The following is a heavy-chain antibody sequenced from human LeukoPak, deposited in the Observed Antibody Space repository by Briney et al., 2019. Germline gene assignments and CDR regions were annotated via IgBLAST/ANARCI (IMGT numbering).Heavy chain of an antibody. V-gene: IGHV1-24*01. J-gene: IGHJ3*02. Sequence: GASVKVSCKVSGYTLTELSMHWVRQAPGKGLEWMGGFDPEDGETIYAQKFQGRVTMTEDTSTDTAYMELSSLRSEDTAVYYCATVTAVGATKATAFDIWGQGTMVTVSS. CDR1: GYTLTELS. CDR2: FDPEDGET. CDR3: ATVTAVGATKATAFDI. D-gene: IGHD1-26*01.